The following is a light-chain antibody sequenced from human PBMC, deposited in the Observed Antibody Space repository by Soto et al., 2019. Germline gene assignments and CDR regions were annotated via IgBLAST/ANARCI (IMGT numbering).Light chain of an antibody. CDR3: QQTYMSPPS. CDR1: QGISSW. CDR2: SVR. Sequence: DIQMTQSPSSVSASVGDRVTITCRASQGISSWLAWYQQKPGKPPKLLISSVRNLQSWVPSRFSGGASGTDFNLTINSLQPEDIATYHCQQTYMSPPSFGQGTRVEI. V-gene: IGKV1-12*01. J-gene: IGKJ1*01.